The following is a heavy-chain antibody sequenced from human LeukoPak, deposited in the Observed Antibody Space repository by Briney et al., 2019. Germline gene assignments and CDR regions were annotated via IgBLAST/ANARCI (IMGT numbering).Heavy chain of an antibody. V-gene: IGHV1-46*01. CDR1: GYTYSFTSYY. CDR2: INPSGGST. CDR3: ARSLRSNWFDP. D-gene: IGHD5-12*01. J-gene: IGHJ5*02. Sequence: ASVKVSCKASGYTYSFTSYYMHWVRQAPGQGLEWVGIINPSGGSTTYAQKFQGRVTMTRDTSTNTVYMELSSLRSEDTAVYYCARSLRSNWFDPWGQGTLDTVSS.